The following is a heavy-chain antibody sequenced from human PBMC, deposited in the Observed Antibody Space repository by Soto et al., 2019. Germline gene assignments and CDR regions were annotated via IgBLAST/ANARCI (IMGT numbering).Heavy chain of an antibody. CDR2: INPSGGST. J-gene: IGHJ6*02. V-gene: IGHV1-46*01. Sequence: ASVKVSCKASGYTFTSYYMHWVRQAPGQGLEWMGIINPSGGSTSYAQKFQGRVTMTRDTSTSTVYMELSSLRSEDTAVYYCAREPGCTNGVCSDYYYYGMDVWGQGTTVTVSS. CDR3: AREPGCTNGVCSDYYYYGMDV. D-gene: IGHD2-8*01. CDR1: GYTFTSYY.